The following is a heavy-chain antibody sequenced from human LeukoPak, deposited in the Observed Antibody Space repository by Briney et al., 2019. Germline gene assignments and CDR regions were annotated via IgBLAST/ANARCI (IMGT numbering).Heavy chain of an antibody. J-gene: IGHJ4*02. D-gene: IGHD5-24*01. CDR3: ARERWLHYYFDY. CDR2: ISGSGGST. Sequence: GGSLRLSCTASGFTFSSYAMSWVRQAPGKGLEWVSAISGSGGSTYYADSVKGRFTISRDNSKNTLYLQMNSLRAEDTAVYYCARERWLHYYFDYWGQGTLVTVSS. CDR1: GFTFSSYA. V-gene: IGHV3-23*01.